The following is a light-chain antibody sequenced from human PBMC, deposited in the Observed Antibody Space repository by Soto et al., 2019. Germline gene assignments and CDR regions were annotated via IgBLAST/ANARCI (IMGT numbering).Light chain of an antibody. Sequence: QSALTQPASVSGSPGQSITISCTGTRRDVGGYNYVSWYQQYSGKSPKLLIYEVTHRPSGVSNRFSGSKFGNTASLTISGLQAEDEADYYCSSYTISNTLPFVFGTGTKLTVL. CDR3: SSYTISNTLPFV. V-gene: IGLV2-14*01. CDR2: EVT. CDR1: RRDVGGYNY. J-gene: IGLJ1*01.